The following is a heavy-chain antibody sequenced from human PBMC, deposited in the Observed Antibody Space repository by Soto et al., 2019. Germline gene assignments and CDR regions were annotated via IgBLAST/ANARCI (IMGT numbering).Heavy chain of an antibody. CDR3: ARRYGSCFDY. CDR2: NYYSGST. V-gene: IGHV4-59*08. Sequence: QVQLQESGPGLVKPSETLSLTCTVSGGSISSYYWSWIRQPPGKGLEWNGYNYYSGSTNYNPSLKRRVTISVDTSKNQFSLKLSSVTAADTDVYYCARRYGSCFDYWGQGTLVTVSS. CDR1: GGSISSYY. D-gene: IGHD5-18*01. J-gene: IGHJ4*02.